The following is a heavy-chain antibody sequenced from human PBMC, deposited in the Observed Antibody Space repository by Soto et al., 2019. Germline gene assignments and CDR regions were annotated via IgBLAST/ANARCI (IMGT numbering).Heavy chain of an antibody. CDR3: ARDGKGAAYTHGPYYFDY. V-gene: IGHV3-48*02. CDR1: GFPFGFYS. CDR2: ITSTSSAI. J-gene: IGHJ4*02. D-gene: IGHD1-1*01. Sequence: GVLRLSCAASGFPFGFYSMNWVRQAQGKGLEWISYITSTSSAINYADSVRGRFTISRDNAMRSLFLHMNSLRDEDTAVYYCARDGKGAAYTHGPYYFDYWGQGALVTVSS.